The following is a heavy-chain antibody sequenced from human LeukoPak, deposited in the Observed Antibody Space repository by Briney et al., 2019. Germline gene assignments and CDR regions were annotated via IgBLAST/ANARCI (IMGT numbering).Heavy chain of an antibody. CDR1: DGSVSSVGYY. V-gene: IGHV4-61*08. D-gene: IGHD6-6*01. CDR3: ARDWGIAARLDWGWFDL. Sequence: SETLSLTCTVSDGSVSSVGYYWSWIRQPPGKGLEWIGYIYYSGSTNYNPSLKSRVTISVDTSKNQFSLKLSSVTAADTAVYYCARDWGIAARLDWGWFDLWGQGTLVTVSS. CDR2: IYYSGST. J-gene: IGHJ5*02.